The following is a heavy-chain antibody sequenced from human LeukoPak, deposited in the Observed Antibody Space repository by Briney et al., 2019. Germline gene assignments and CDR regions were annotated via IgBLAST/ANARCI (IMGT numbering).Heavy chain of an antibody. CDR1: GFTFSSYA. J-gene: IGHJ3*02. D-gene: IGHD3-10*01. CDR3: ARGPRVGGPFDI. V-gene: IGHV3-23*01. Sequence: GGSLRLSRAASGFTFSSYAMSWDRQAPGKGLEWVSAISGGGGITYYADSVKGRFTISRDNSKNTLYLQMNSLRAEDTAVYYCARGPRVGGPFDIWGQGTMVTVSS. CDR2: ISGGGGIT.